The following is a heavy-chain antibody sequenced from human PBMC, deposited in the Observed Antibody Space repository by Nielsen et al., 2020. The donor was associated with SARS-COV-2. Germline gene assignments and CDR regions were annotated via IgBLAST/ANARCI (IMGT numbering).Heavy chain of an antibody. CDR3: ARTPFQYSSSWYNIDY. V-gene: IGHV2-70*01. D-gene: IGHD6-13*01. CDR2: IDWDDDK. J-gene: IGHJ4*02. Sequence: SGPTLVKLTQTLTLTCTFSGFSLSTSGMCVSWIRQPPGKALEWLALIDWDDDKYYSTSLKTRLTISKDTSKNQVVLTMTNMDPVDTATYYCARTPFQYSSSWYNIDYWGQGTLVTVSS. CDR1: GFSLSTSGMC.